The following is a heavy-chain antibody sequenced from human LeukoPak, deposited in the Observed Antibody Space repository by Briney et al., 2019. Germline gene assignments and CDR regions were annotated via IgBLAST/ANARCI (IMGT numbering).Heavy chain of an antibody. V-gene: IGHV3-30*18. Sequence: GRSLRLSCAASGFTFSSYGMHWVRQAPGKGLEWVAVISYDGSNKYYADSVKGRFTISRDNSKNTLYLQMNSLRAEDTAVYYCAKDGLRFLEWLPNWFDPWGRGTLVTVSS. CDR1: GFTFSSYG. CDR2: ISYDGSNK. J-gene: IGHJ5*02. D-gene: IGHD3-3*01. CDR3: AKDGLRFLEWLPNWFDP.